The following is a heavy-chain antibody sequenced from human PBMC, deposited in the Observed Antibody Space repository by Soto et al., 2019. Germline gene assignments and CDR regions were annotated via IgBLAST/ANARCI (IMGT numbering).Heavy chain of an antibody. CDR1: GFTFSSYA. D-gene: IGHD6-6*01. J-gene: IGHJ5*02. CDR3: AKGIAARPELNNWFDP. CDR2: ISGSGGST. V-gene: IGHV3-23*01. Sequence: EVQLLESGGGLVQPGGSLRLSCAASGFTFSSYAMSWVRQAPGKGLEWVSAISGSGGSTYYADSVKGRFTISRDNSKNTLYLQMNSLRAEDTAVYYCAKGIAARPELNNWFDPWGQGTLVTVSS.